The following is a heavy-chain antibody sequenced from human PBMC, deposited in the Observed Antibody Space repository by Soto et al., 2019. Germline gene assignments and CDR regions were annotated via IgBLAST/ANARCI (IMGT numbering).Heavy chain of an antibody. D-gene: IGHD3-3*01. CDR1: GYTFTSYG. CDR3: ARGEWLLYRGYYYYMDV. J-gene: IGHJ6*03. CDR2: ISAYNGNT. Sequence: ASVKVSCKASGYTFTSYGISWVRQAPGQGLEWMGWISAYNGNTNYAQKLQGRVTMTTDTSTSTAYMELRSLRSDDTAVYYCARGEWLLYRGYYYYMDVWGKGTTVTVSS. V-gene: IGHV1-18*01.